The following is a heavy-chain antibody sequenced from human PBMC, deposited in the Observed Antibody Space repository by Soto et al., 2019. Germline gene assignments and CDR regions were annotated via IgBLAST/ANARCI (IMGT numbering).Heavy chain of an antibody. CDR2: VYYSGST. Sequence: SETLSLTCTVTGDSVNSYYWSWMRQPPGKGLECMGYVYYSGSTNYNPSLKSRVTISVDTSKNQISLRLKSVTAADTAVYYCARDEPSGIHYFDYWGQGSLVTVSS. J-gene: IGHJ4*02. CDR1: GDSVNSYY. D-gene: IGHD6-13*01. CDR3: ARDEPSGIHYFDY. V-gene: IGHV4-59*02.